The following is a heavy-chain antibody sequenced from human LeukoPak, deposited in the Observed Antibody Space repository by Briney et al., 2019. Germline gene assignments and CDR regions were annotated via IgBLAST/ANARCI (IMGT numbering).Heavy chain of an antibody. D-gene: IGHD2-2*03. CDR1: GGSFSGYY. CDR2: INHSGST. J-gene: IGHJ4*02. V-gene: IGHV4-34*01. Sequence: PSETLSLTCAVYGGSFSGYYWSWIRQPPGKGLEWIGEINHSGSTNYNPSLKSRDTISVDTSKNQFSLKLSSVTAADTAVYYCAGFGYCSSTSCSPFDYWGQGTLVTVSS. CDR3: AGFGYCSSTSCSPFDY.